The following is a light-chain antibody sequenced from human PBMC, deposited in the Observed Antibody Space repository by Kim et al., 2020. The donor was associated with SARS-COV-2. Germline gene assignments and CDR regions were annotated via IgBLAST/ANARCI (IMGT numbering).Light chain of an antibody. V-gene: IGKV3-11*01. CDR3: QQRNIWPFT. J-gene: IGKJ3*01. CDR2: DVS. Sequence: LSPGERATRSCRASQSVSGTLAWYQQKPGQAPRLLIHDVSNRATGIPARFSGSGSGTDFTLTIGSLEPEDVAVYYCQQRNIWPFTFGPGTKVDIK. CDR1: QSVSGT.